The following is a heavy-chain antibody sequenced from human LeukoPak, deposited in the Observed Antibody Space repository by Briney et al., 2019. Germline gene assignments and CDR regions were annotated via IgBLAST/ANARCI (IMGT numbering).Heavy chain of an antibody. V-gene: IGHV3-23*01. D-gene: IGHD1-26*01. J-gene: IGHJ4*02. Sequence: GGSLRLSCAASGFTFSSYGMSWVRQAPGKGLEWVSAISGSGGSTYYADSVKGRFTISRDNSKNTLYLQMNGLRAEDTAVYYCAKDGGGSYSYFDYWGQGTLVTVSS. CDR1: GFTFSSYG. CDR2: ISGSGGST. CDR3: AKDGGGSYSYFDY.